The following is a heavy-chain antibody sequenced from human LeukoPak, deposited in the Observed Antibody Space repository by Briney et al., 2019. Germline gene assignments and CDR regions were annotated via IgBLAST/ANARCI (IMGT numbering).Heavy chain of an antibody. CDR3: ASVLDIVATGDY. CDR2: ISGSGGST. Sequence: PGGSLRLSCAASGFTFSSYGMSWVRQAPGKGLEWVSAISGSGGSTYYADSVKGRFTVSRDNSKNTLYLQMNSLRAEDTAVYYCASVLDIVATGDYWGQGTLVTVSS. D-gene: IGHD5-12*01. CDR1: GFTFSSYG. J-gene: IGHJ4*02. V-gene: IGHV3-23*01.